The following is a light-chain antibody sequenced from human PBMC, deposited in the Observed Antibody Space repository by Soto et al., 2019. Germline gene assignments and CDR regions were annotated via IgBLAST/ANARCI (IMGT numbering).Light chain of an antibody. CDR1: QSVSNN. CDR3: QQYSVWPLT. CDR2: GAS. V-gene: IGKV3D-15*01. J-gene: IGKJ4*01. Sequence: EIVLTQSPATLSVSPGERAALSCRASQSVSNNLAWYQQKPGQPPRLLIFGASTRATGIPARFSGSGSEAEFALTIRTLQSEDCAVYYCQQYSVWPLTFGGGTKVEIK.